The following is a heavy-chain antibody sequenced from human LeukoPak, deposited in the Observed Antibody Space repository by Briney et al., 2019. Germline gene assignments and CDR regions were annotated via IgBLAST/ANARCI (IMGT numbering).Heavy chain of an antibody. CDR3: ARLTYYYDSSGPMGEKCYSDY. D-gene: IGHD3-22*01. Sequence: PSETLSLTCTVSGGSISSYYWSWIRQPPGKGLEWIGYIYTSGSTNYNPSLKSRVTISVDTSKNQFSLKLSSVTAADTAVYYCARLTYYYDSSGPMGEKCYSDYWGQGTLVNVSS. CDR1: GGSISSYY. V-gene: IGHV4-4*09. CDR2: IYTSGST. J-gene: IGHJ4*02.